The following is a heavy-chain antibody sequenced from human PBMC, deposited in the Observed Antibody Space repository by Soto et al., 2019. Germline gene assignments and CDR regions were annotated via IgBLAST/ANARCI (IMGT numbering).Heavy chain of an antibody. Sequence: QVQLQESGPGLAKPSETRSLTCYVSGGSVSSFCWTWIRQSPGKGLESFAYGCSSGSTNYNPSLESRAAISLDTSKNQLSRRLTSVTAADTAVYFCASVRTEYAGLDYWGQGTLVTVSS. D-gene: IGHD2-2*01. CDR2: GCSSGST. CDR3: ASVRTEYAGLDY. V-gene: IGHV4-59*02. CDR1: GGSVSSFC. J-gene: IGHJ4*02.